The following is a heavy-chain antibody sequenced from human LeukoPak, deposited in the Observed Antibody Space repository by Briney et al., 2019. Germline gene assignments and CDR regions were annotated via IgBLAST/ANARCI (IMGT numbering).Heavy chain of an antibody. D-gene: IGHD6-13*01. CDR2: INPSGGST. CDR3: ARASPPRSSWYEESLGYSDY. Sequence: GASVKVSCKASGYTFTSYYMHWVRQAPGQGLEWMGIINPSGGSTSYAQKFQGRVTMTRDTSTSTVYMELSSLRSEDTAVYYCARASPPRSSWYEESLGYSDYWGQGTLVTVSS. V-gene: IGHV1-46*01. CDR1: GYTFTSYY. J-gene: IGHJ4*02.